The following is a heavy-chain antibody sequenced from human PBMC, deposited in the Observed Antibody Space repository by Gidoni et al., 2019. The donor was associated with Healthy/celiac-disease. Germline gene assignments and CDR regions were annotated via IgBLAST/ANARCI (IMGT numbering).Heavy chain of an antibody. CDR1: GGSFSGYY. CDR2: INHSGST. D-gene: IGHD5-18*01. CDR3: ARGRGYSYGYCDY. J-gene: IGHJ4*02. V-gene: IGHV4-34*01. Sequence: QVQLQQWGAGLLKPSETLSLTCAVYGGSFSGYYWSWIRQPPGKGLEWIGEINHSGSTNYNPSLKSRVTISVDTSKNQFSLKLSSVTAADTAVYYCARGRGYSYGYCDYWGQGTLVTVSS.